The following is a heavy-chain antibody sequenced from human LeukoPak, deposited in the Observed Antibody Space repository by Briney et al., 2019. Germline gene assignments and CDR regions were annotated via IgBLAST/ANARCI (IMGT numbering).Heavy chain of an antibody. Sequence: PGGSLRLSCAASGVTFSSYSMNWVRQAPGKGQEWVSSISSSSSYIYYADSVKGRFTISRDNAKNSLYLQMNSLRAEDTAVYCCARGVGAPGDYYYYYMDVWGKGTAVTVSS. CDR3: ARGVGAPGDYYYYYMDV. V-gene: IGHV3-21*01. CDR1: GVTFSSYS. D-gene: IGHD1-26*01. CDR2: ISSSSSYI. J-gene: IGHJ6*03.